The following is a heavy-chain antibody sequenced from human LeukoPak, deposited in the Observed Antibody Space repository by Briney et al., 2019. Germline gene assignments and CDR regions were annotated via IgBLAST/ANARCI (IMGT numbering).Heavy chain of an antibody. V-gene: IGHV4-38-2*02. J-gene: IGHJ5*02. CDR3: AREREHYYDSSGYLFGGYWFDP. CDR1: GYSISNDYH. Sequence: SETLSLTCTVSGYSISNDYHWGWIRQPPGKGLEWIGNIYHSGSTYYNPSLKSRVTISVDTSKNQFSLKLSSVTAADTTVYYCAREREHYYDSSGYLFGGYWFDPWGQGTLVTVSS. D-gene: IGHD3-22*01. CDR2: IYHSGST.